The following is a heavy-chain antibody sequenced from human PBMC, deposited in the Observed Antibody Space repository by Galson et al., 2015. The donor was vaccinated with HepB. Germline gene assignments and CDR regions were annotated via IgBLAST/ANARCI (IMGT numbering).Heavy chain of an antibody. D-gene: IGHD1-26*01. Sequence: SVKVSCKVSGYTLTELSMHWVRQAPGKGLEWMGGFDPEDGETIYAQKFQGRVTMTEDTSTDTAYMELSSLRSEDTAVYYCATATEWVLLLREAFDIWGQGTMVTVSS. CDR3: ATATEWVLLLREAFDI. J-gene: IGHJ3*02. V-gene: IGHV1-24*01. CDR2: FDPEDGET. CDR1: GYTLTELS.